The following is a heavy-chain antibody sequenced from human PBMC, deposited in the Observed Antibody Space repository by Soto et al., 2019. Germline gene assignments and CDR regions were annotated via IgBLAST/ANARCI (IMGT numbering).Heavy chain of an antibody. D-gene: IGHD2-15*01. Sequence: QITLKESGPTLVKPTQTLTLTCTFPGFSLSTRGLNVGRFRQPPGKALEWLVLIFWDDDKRYSSSLKSRLTITKDNSKNHVVLTVTNMGPVDTATYYCTHVQGYCSGDCCYSGPSACWGQGTLVTVSS. CDR2: IFWDDDK. CDR1: GFSLSTRGLN. CDR3: THVQGYCSGDCCYSGPSAC. V-gene: IGHV2-5*02. J-gene: IGHJ4*02.